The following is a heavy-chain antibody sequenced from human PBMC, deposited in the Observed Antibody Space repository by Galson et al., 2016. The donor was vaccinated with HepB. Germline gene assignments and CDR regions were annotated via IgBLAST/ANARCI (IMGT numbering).Heavy chain of an antibody. Sequence: SVKVSCKASGYTFVNNGLSWVRQAPGQGLEWMGWINIKNGITNYAQKVQGRVTLTTDASTSTAYMEPRSLRSEDTAVYYCARDSYGVVGGATLFDLWGQGTVVTVSS. J-gene: IGHJ3*01. CDR3: ARDSYGVVGGATLFDL. V-gene: IGHV1-18*01. CDR1: GYTFVNNG. D-gene: IGHD2-15*01. CDR2: INIKNGIT.